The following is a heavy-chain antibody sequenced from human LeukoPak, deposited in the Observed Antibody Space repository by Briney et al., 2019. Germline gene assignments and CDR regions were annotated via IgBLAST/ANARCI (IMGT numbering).Heavy chain of an antibody. D-gene: IGHD3-9*01. J-gene: IGHJ4*02. CDR1: GGSISSSSYY. CDR2: IYYSGST. Sequence: SETLSLTCTVSGGSISSSSYYWGWIRQPPGKGLEWIGSIYYSGSTYYNPSLKSRVTISVDTSKNQFSLKLSSVTAADTAVYYCARLSYDILTGDYSHWGQGTLVTVSS. CDR3: ARLSYDILTGDYSH. V-gene: IGHV4-39*01.